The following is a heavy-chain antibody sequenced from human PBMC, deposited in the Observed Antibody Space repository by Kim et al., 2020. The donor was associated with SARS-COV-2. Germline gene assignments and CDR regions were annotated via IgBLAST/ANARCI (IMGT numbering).Heavy chain of an antibody. Sequence: GGSLRLSCAASGFTFSSYAMSWVRQAPGKGLEWVSGISSSGSSTYYADSVKGRFTISRDNAKNTLYLQMNSLRAEDTAVYYCAKVPPMIVVVSFVDYWGQGTLDPVPT. CDR1: GFTFSSYA. J-gene: IGHJ4*02. D-gene: IGHD3-22*01. CDR3: AKVPPMIVVVSFVDY. V-gene: IGHV3-23*01. CDR2: ISSSGSST.